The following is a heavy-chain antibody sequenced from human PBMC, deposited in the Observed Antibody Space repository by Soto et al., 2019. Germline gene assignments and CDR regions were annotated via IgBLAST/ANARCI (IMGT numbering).Heavy chain of an antibody. CDR3: SRHCTAMSMRYYCYGMDF. V-gene: IGHV5-10-1*01. CDR2: IDPSDSYT. CDR1: GYSFTSYW. Sequence: GESLKISCKGSGYSFTSYWISWVRQMPGKGLEWMGRIDPSDSYTNYSPSFQGHVTISADKSISTAYLQWSSLKASDTAMYYFSRHCTAMSMRYYCYGMDFWGQGTTVTVSS. D-gene: IGHD5-18*01. J-gene: IGHJ6*02.